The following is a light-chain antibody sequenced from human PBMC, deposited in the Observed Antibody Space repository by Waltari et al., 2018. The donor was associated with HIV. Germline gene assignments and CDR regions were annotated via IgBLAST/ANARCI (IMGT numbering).Light chain of an antibody. Sequence: SYSLTQPPSLSVFPGQTARNTSPGVALSKKLVFWYQQKPGQAPALVIYKDTERPSEIPERFSGSSSGTTVTLTISGVQAEDEADYYCQSVDSTDTLEVFGGGTKLTVL. J-gene: IGLJ3*02. CDR1: ALSKKL. CDR3: QSVDSTDTLEV. V-gene: IGLV3-25*03. CDR2: KDT.